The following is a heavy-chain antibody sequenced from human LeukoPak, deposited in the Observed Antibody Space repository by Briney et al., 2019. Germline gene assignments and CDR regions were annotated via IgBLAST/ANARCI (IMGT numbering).Heavy chain of an antibody. CDR3: ARGDSSSWHYYYGMDV. J-gene: IGHJ6*02. CDR2: IYHSGST. Sequence: PSETLSLTCTVSGGSISSSFYYWGWIRQPPGKGLEWIGSIYHSGSTYYNPSLKSRVTISVDTSKNQFSLKLSSVTAADTAVYYCARGDSSSWHYYYGMDVWGQGTTVTVSS. D-gene: IGHD6-6*01. CDR1: GGSISSSFYY. V-gene: IGHV4-39*07.